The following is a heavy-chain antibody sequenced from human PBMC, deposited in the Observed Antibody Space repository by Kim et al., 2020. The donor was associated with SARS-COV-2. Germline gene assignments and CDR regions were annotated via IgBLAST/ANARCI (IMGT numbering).Heavy chain of an antibody. Sequence: SETLSLTCAVYGGSFSGYYWSWIRQPPGKGLEWIGEINHSGSTNYNPSLKSRVTISVDTSKNQFSLKLSSVTAADTAVYYCARGRRYYYGSGSYPWGQGTLVTVSS. D-gene: IGHD3-10*01. V-gene: IGHV4-34*01. CDR3: ARGRRYYYGSGSYP. J-gene: IGHJ5*02. CDR1: GGSFSGYY. CDR2: INHSGST.